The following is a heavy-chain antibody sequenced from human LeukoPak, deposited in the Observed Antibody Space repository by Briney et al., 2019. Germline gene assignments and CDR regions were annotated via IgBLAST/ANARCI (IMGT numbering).Heavy chain of an antibody. D-gene: IGHD3-22*01. V-gene: IGHV3-21*01. CDR3: ARDLRNYYDPGGYYPNTFDD. Sequence: GGSLGLSCAASGFTFSTYSMNWVRQAPGKGLEWVSSISSSRSYIYYAGSVKGRFTISRDNAKNSLYLQMNSLRAEETAVYYCARDLRNYYDPGGYYPNTFDDWGQGTLVTVSS. J-gene: IGHJ4*02. CDR2: ISSSRSYI. CDR1: GFTFSTYS.